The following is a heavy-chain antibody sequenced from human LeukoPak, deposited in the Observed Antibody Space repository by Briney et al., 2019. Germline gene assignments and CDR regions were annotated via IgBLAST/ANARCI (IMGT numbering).Heavy chain of an antibody. CDR3: ARGSFTSTWNFDL. D-gene: IGHD2/OR15-2a*01. J-gene: IGHJ2*01. CDR2: INPNSGGT. CDR1: GYTFTGYY. V-gene: IGHV1-2*02. Sequence: ASVKVSCKASGYTFTGYYMHWVRQAPGQGLEWMGWINPNSGGTNYAQKFQGRVTMTSDTSITTAYMELSRLRSDDTAVYYCARGSFTSTWNFDLWGRGTLVTVSP.